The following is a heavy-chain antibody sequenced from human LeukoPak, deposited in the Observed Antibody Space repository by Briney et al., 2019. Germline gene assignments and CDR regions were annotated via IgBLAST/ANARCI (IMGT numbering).Heavy chain of an antibody. Sequence: RGASVKVSCKASGYTCTSYGISWVRQAPGQGLEWMGWISAYNGNTNYAQRLQGRVTMTTDTSTSTAYMELRSLRSDDTAVYYCARDSSLELLDYWGQGTLVTVSS. V-gene: IGHV1-18*01. D-gene: IGHD1-7*01. CDR2: ISAYNGNT. J-gene: IGHJ4*02. CDR3: ARDSSLELLDY. CDR1: GYTCTSYG.